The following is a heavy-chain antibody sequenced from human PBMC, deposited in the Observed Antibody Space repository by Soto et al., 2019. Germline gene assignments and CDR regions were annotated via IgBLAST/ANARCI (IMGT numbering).Heavy chain of an antibody. D-gene: IGHD1-26*01. J-gene: IGHJ3*02. CDR3: AKERRVGYTTTQAFDI. V-gene: IGHV3-23*01. Sequence: GGSLRLSCAASGFTFTSYAMSWVRQAPGKGLEWVSAISASGDNTYYADSVKGRFTISRDNSKNTVYMQMNTLRAEDTAVYYCAKERRVGYTTTQAFDIWGQETMVTVSS. CDR1: GFTFTSYA. CDR2: ISASGDNT.